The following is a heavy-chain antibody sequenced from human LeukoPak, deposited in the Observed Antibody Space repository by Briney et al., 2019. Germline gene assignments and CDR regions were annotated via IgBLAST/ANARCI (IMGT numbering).Heavy chain of an antibody. D-gene: IGHD6-13*01. CDR1: SFTFSSYS. V-gene: IGHV3-48*04. J-gene: IGHJ4*02. CDR2: ISSSGDTI. Sequence: GGSLRLSCAASSFTFSSYSMNWVRQAPGKGLEWVSFISSSGDTIYYADSVKGRFTISRDNAKSSLYLQMNSLRAEDTAVYYCAKDNKVVGYSSSWYAYYFDYWGQGTLVTVSS. CDR3: AKDNKVVGYSSSWYAYYFDY.